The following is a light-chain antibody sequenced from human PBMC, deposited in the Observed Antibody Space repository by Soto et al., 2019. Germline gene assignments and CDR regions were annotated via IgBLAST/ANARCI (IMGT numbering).Light chain of an antibody. J-gene: IGKJ5*01. V-gene: IGKV1-8*01. CDR1: QGISSY. CDR3: QQSYNTPPT. Sequence: AIRMTQSPSSFSASTGDRVTITCRASQGISSYLAWYQQKPGKAPKLLIYAASTLQSGVPSRFSGSGSGTDFTLTISSLQPEDFATYYCQQSYNTPPTFGQGTPLEIK. CDR2: AAS.